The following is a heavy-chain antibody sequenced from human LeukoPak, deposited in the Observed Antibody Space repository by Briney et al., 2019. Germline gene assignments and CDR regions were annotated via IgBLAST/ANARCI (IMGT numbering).Heavy chain of an antibody. D-gene: IGHD3-16*02. CDR3: ARSTYGGVIAYDAFDI. V-gene: IGHV4-34*01. CDR1: GGSFSGYY. J-gene: IGHJ3*02. Sequence: SETLSLTCAVYGGSFSGYYWSWIRQPPGKGLEWVGEINHSGSTNYNPSLKSRVTISVDTSKNQFSLMLSSVTAADTAVYYCARSTYGGVIAYDAFDIWGQGTMVTVSS. CDR2: INHSGST.